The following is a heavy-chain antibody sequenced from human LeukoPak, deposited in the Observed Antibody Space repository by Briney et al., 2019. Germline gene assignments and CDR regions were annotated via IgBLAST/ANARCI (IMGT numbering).Heavy chain of an antibody. CDR2: ISWDGGST. CDR1: GFTFDDYA. D-gene: IGHD6-13*01. CDR3: AEEGIAAADVSCMDV. J-gene: IGHJ6*03. Sequence: GGSLRLSCAASGFTFDDYAMHWVRQAPEKGLEWVSLISWDGGSTYYADSVKGRFTISRDNSKNSLYLQMNSLRAEDTALYYCAEEGIAAADVSCMDVWGKGTTVTVSS. V-gene: IGHV3-43D*03.